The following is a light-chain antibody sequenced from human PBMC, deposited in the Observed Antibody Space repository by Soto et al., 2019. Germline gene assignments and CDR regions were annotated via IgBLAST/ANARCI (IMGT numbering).Light chain of an antibody. CDR2: DDD. CDR3: GSWDSSLSAYV. Sequence: QSVLTQPPSVSAAPGQKVTISCSGSSSNIGGNSVSWYQQLPGTAPKLLIYDDDKRPSGIPDRFSDSKSGTSATLGITGFRTGDEADYYCGSWDSSLSAYVFGTGTKV. V-gene: IGLV1-51*01. J-gene: IGLJ1*01. CDR1: SSNIGGNS.